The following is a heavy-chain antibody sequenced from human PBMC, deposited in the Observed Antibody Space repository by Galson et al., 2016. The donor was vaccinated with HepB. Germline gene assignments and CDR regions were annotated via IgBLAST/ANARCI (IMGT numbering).Heavy chain of an antibody. CDR3: ARHLFSSGPPSTFHYFGMDV. Sequence: RQPPGKGLEWIGRIYYSGNTYYNPSLKSRVTIFVDTSKNQFSLRPSAVTAAETGVYYCARHLFSSGPPSTFHYFGMDVWGPGTTVTVSS. CDR2: IYYSGNT. J-gene: IGHJ6*02. V-gene: IGHV4-39*01. D-gene: IGHD6-19*01.